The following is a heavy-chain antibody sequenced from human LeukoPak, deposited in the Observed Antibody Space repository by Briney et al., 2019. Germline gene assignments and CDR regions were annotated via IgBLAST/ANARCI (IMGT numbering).Heavy chain of an antibody. Sequence: SETLSLTCAVHGGSCDDYYCSWIRQPPGKGLEWIGEIHPHGIFYYNSSLTSRVTISIDTPKSQFSLRLTSVTAADTALYYCARGRDRSKAGDLWGQGSLVIVSS. CDR2: IHPHGIF. D-gene: IGHD5-24*01. CDR3: ARGRDRSKAGDL. V-gene: IGHV4-34*01. CDR1: GGSCDDYY. J-gene: IGHJ5*02.